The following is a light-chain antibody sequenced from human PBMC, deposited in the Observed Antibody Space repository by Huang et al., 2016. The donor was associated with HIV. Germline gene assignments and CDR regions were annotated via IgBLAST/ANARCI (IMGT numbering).Light chain of an antibody. Sequence: DIQMTQSPSTLSSSVGDRVTITCRASQSISSWLAWYQQKPGKAPKRLIYKASSLESVVPSRFSGSGSVTEFTLTITSLQPDDFATYDCQQYNSHITCGQGTKLEIK. V-gene: IGKV1-5*03. CDR2: KAS. J-gene: IGKJ2*01. CDR3: QQYNSHIT. CDR1: QSISSW.